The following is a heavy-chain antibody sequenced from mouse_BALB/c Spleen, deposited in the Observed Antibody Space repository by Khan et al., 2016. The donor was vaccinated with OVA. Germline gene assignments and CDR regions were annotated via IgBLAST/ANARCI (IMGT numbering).Heavy chain of an antibody. V-gene: IGHV3-2*02. CDR1: DYSITSDYA. CDR3: GRSPYYVYGYAVDY. CDR2: LSSSGTT. D-gene: IGHD2-10*01. J-gene: IGHJ4*01. Sequence: EVQLQESGPGLVTPSQSLSLTCTVTDYSITSDYAWNLIRQFPGNQLEWMGYLSSSGTTSSNPSLKSRISITRDTSKNQFFMQFKPVTTEYTSTYYCGRSPYYVYGYAVDYWGRGTSVTVSS.